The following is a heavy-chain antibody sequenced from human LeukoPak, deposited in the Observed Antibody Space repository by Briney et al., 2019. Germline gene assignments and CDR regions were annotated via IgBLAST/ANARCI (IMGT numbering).Heavy chain of an antibody. J-gene: IGHJ4*02. CDR2: IHYSETT. Sequence: SETLSLTCTVSGGSISSSNYYWGWIRQPPGKGLEWIASIHYSETTYYNPSLKSRVTISVDTSKNHFSLKLSSVPAADTAVYYCARGPTYQPIDFWGQGTLVTVSS. V-gene: IGHV4-39*02. CDR1: GGSISSSNYY. D-gene: IGHD2-2*01. CDR3: ARGPTYQPIDF.